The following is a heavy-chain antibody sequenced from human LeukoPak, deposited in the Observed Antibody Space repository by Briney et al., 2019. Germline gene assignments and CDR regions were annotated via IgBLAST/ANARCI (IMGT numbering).Heavy chain of an antibody. V-gene: IGHV4-4*07. CDR2: IYTSGST. J-gene: IGHJ6*02. CDR3: ARSGFYYYYYGMDV. CDR1: GGSISSYY. Sequence: PSETLSLTCTVSGGSISSYYWSWIRQPAGKGLEWIGRIYTSGSTNYSPSLKSRVTMSVDTSKNQFSLKLSSVTAADTAVYYCARSGFYYYYYGMDVWGQGTTVTVSS. D-gene: IGHD3-9*01.